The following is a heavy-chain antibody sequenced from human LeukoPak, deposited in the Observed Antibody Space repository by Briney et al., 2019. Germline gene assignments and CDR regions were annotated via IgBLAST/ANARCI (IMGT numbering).Heavy chain of an antibody. J-gene: IGHJ4*02. CDR1: GFTFSSYA. V-gene: IGHV3-30*04. CDR2: ISYDGSNK. D-gene: IGHD3-10*01. Sequence: GGSLRLSCAASGFTFSSYAMHWVRQAPGKGLEWVAVISYDGSNKYYADSVKGRFTISRDNAKNSLYLQMNSLRAEDTAVYYCARRVSTRVRGVIAPLDYWGQGTLVTVSS. CDR3: ARRVSTRVRGVIAPLDY.